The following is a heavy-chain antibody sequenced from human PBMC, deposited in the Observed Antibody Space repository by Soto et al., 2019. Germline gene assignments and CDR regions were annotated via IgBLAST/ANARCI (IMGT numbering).Heavy chain of an antibody. J-gene: IGHJ4*02. D-gene: IGHD6-19*01. CDR1: GFTFSSYA. V-gene: IGHV3-30-3*01. CDR2: ISYDGSNK. Sequence: QVQLVESGGGVVQPGRSLRLSCAASGFTFSSYAMHWVRQAPGKGLEWVAVISYDGSNKYYADSVKGRFTISRDNSKNTLYLQMNSLRAEDTAVYYCARDGIAVAGYLENFDYWGQGTLVTVSS. CDR3: ARDGIAVAGYLENFDY.